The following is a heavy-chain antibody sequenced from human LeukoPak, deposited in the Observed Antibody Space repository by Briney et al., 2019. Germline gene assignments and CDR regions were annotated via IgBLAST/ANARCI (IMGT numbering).Heavy chain of an antibody. J-gene: IGHJ3*02. CDR3: ARVHTVMVRDAFDI. Sequence: ASVKVSCKASGDTFTSYGISWVRQAPGQGLEWMGWISAYNGNTNYAQKLQGRVTVTTDTSTSTAYMELRSLRSDDTAVYYCARVHTVMVRDAFDIWGQGTMVTVSS. V-gene: IGHV1-18*01. D-gene: IGHD5-18*01. CDR1: GDTFTSYG. CDR2: ISAYNGNT.